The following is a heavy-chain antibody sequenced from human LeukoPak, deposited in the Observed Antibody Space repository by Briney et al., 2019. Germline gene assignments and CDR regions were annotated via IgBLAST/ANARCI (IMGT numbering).Heavy chain of an antibody. CDR1: GFTVSSDY. D-gene: IGHD2-15*01. CDR3: ARAMWGVAAFDI. V-gene: IGHV3-66*01. J-gene: IGHJ3*02. Sequence: GGSLRLSCAASGFTVSSDYMSWVRQAPGKGLEWVSVIYSGGSTYYADSVKGRFTISRDNSKNTLYLQMNSLRAEDTAVYYCARAMWGVAAFDIWGQGTMVTVSS. CDR2: IYSGGST.